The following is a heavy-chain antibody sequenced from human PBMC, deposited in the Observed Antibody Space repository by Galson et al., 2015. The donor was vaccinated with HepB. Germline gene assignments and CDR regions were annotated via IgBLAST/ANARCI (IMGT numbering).Heavy chain of an antibody. V-gene: IGHV1-18*01. CDR1: GYTFTSYG. CDR2: ISAYNGNT. CDR3: ARDIPSYCSSTSCLKGGRYFDWLDNAFDI. Sequence: SVKVSCKASGYTFTSYGISWVRQAPGQGLEWMGWISAYNGNTNYAQKLQGRVTMTTDTSTSTAYMELRSLRSDDTAVYYCARDIPSYCSSTSCLKGGRYFDWLDNAFDIWGQGTMVTVSS. D-gene: IGHD2-2*01. J-gene: IGHJ3*02.